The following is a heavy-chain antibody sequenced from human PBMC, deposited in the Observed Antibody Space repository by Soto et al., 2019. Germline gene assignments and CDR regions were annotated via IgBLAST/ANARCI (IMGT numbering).Heavy chain of an antibody. D-gene: IGHD6-13*01. Sequence: WVRQAPGQGLEWLGRTYYRSKWYNDYAVSVKSRITINPDTSKNQFSLQLNSVTPEDTAVYYCARDRGSSWYGTWGQGTLVTVSS. CDR2: TYYRSKWYN. V-gene: IGHV6-1*01. CDR3: ARDRGSSWYGT. J-gene: IGHJ5*02.